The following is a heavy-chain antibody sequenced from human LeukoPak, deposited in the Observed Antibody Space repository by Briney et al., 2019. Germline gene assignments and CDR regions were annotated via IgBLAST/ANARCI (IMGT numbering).Heavy chain of an antibody. J-gene: IGHJ6*03. CDR2: IQQDGSEQ. D-gene: IGHD3-10*01. CDR1: GFTFSSYW. Sequence: GGSLRLSCAASGFTFSSYWMTWVRQAPGKGLEWVANIQQDGSEQYYVDSVKGRFTISRDNAKKSLYLQMNSLRAEDTAVYYCARVGGITLALAPSPFPDYNYYYMDVWGKGTTVTVSS. CDR3: ARVGGITLALAPSPFPDYNYYYMDV. V-gene: IGHV3-7*01.